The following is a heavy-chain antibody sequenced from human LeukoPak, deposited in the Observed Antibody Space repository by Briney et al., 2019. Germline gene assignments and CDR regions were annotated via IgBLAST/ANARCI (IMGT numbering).Heavy chain of an antibody. Sequence: PSQTLSLTCTVSGGSISIGGYYWSWIRQHPGKGLEWIGYINYSGSTYYNPSLKSRVTISVDTSKNQFSLKLSSVTAADTAVYYCARERISALSLLDYWGQGTLVTVSS. CDR3: ARERISALSLLDY. D-gene: IGHD1-26*01. V-gene: IGHV4-31*03. CDR1: GGSISIGGYY. CDR2: INYSGST. J-gene: IGHJ4*02.